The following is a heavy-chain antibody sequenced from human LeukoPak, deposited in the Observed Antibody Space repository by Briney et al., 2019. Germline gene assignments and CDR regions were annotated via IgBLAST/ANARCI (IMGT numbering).Heavy chain of an antibody. V-gene: IGHV1-69*05. Sequence: SVKVSCKASGGTFSSYAISWVRQAPGQGLEWMGGIIPIFGTANYAQKFQGRVTITTDESTSTAYMELSSLRSEDTAVYYCARGALGANWFDPWGQGTLVTVSS. CDR3: ARGALGANWFDP. D-gene: IGHD1-26*01. CDR1: GGTFSSYA. CDR2: IIPIFGTA. J-gene: IGHJ5*02.